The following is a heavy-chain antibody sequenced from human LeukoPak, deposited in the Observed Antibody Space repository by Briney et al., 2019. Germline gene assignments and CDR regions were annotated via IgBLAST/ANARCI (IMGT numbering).Heavy chain of an antibody. CDR2: ISSSSSYI. Sequence: GGSLRLSCAASGFTFSSYSMNWVRQAPGKGLEWVSSISSSSSYIYYADSVKGRFTVSRDNSKNTLSLQMNSLRAEDTAVYYCAKDGGLWVSAHWGDSWGRGTLVTVSS. J-gene: IGHJ4*02. V-gene: IGHV3-21*04. D-gene: IGHD7-27*01. CDR1: GFTFSSYS. CDR3: AKDGGLWVSAHWGDS.